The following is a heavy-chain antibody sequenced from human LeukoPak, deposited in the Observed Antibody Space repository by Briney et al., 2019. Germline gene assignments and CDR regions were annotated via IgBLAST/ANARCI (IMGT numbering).Heavy chain of an antibody. Sequence: PGGSLRLSCAVSGFTLSSNYMSWVRQAPGKGLEWVSVIYSGGSTYYADSVKGRFTISRDNSKNTLYLQMNSLRAEDTAVYYCARELGYCSGASCYFKYYGMDVWGQGTTVTVFS. D-gene: IGHD2-15*01. CDR3: ARELGYCSGASCYFKYYGMDV. CDR1: GFTLSSNY. V-gene: IGHV3-53*01. J-gene: IGHJ6*02. CDR2: IYSGGST.